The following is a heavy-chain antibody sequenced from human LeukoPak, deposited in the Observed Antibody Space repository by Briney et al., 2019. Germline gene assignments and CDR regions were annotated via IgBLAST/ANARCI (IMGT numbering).Heavy chain of an antibody. CDR2: INGGGYNT. CDR1: GFTFNNYV. D-gene: IGHD6-19*01. CDR3: ARASGIYGSGWYFDY. V-gene: IGHV3-23*01. Sequence: GGSLRLSRAASGFTFNNYVMSWVRQAPGKGLEWVSTINGGGYNTYYADSVKGRFTISRDNSKNILSLQVNTLRAEDTAVYYCARASGIYGSGWYFDYWGQGTLVTVSS. J-gene: IGHJ4*02.